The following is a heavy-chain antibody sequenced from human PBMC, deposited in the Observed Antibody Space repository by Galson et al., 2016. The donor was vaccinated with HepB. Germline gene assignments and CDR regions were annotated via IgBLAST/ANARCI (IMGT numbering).Heavy chain of an antibody. Sequence: SLRLSCAASGFTFSDYAMSWFRQAPGKGLEWVGLIRSTAYGGTTEYAASVKGRFTLSRDDSKSIAYLHINSLKTDDTAVYYCTKVIYDILTGYRSLSDYWGQGTLVTVYS. J-gene: IGHJ4*02. D-gene: IGHD3-9*01. CDR3: TKVIYDILTGYRSLSDY. V-gene: IGHV3-49*03. CDR1: GFTFSDYA. CDR2: IRSTAYGGTT.